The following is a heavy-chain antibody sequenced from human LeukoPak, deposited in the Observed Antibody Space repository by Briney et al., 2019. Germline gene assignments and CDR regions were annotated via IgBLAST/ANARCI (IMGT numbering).Heavy chain of an antibody. CDR1: GYTFTSYL. Sequence: GESLKISCEASGYTFTSYLIAWVRQMPGKGLEWMGIIYPGDSETRYSPSFQGQVTISVDKSISAAYLQWSSLKASDTAMYYCARFYDSSGYYFDYWGQGTLVTVSS. J-gene: IGHJ4*02. D-gene: IGHD3-22*01. V-gene: IGHV5-51*01. CDR3: ARFYDSSGYYFDY. CDR2: IYPGDSET.